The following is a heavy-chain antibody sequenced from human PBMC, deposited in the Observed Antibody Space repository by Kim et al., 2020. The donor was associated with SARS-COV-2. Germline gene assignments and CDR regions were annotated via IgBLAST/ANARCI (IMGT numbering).Heavy chain of an antibody. CDR3: ARELLRWGRNWFDP. CDR1: GGSFSGYY. Sequence: SETLSLTCAVYGGSFSGYYWSWIRQPPGKGLEWIGEINHSGSTNYNPSLKSRVTISVDTSKNQFSLKLSSVTAADTAVYYCARELLRWGRNWFDPWGQGTLVTVSS. CDR2: INHSGST. J-gene: IGHJ5*02. V-gene: IGHV4-34*01. D-gene: IGHD2-15*01.